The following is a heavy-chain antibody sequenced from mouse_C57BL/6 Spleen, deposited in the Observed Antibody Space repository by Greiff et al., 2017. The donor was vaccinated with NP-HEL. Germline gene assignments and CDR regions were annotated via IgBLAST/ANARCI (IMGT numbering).Heavy chain of an antibody. V-gene: IGHV1-52*01. Sequence: VQLQQPGAELVRPGSSVKLSCKASGYTFTSYWMHWVKQRPIQGLEWIGNIDPSDSETHYNQKFKDKATLTVDKSSSTAYMQLSSLTSEDSAVYYCARAGGYDVRYFDVWGTGTTVTVSS. J-gene: IGHJ1*03. CDR3: ARAGGYDVRYFDV. CDR2: IDPSDSET. CDR1: GYTFTSYW. D-gene: IGHD2-2*01.